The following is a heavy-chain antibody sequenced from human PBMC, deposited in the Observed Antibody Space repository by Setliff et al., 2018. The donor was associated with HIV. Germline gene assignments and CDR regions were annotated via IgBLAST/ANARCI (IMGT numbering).Heavy chain of an antibody. CDR2: ISPMFGTT. V-gene: IGHV1-69*13. D-gene: IGHD1-26*01. CDR1: GGPFTSYA. J-gene: IGHJ2*01. CDR3: AGDVGRRWDYYFDI. Sequence: SVKVSCKASGGPFTSYAFSWVRQAPGQGLEWLGGISPMFGTTNYAQKFQGRVTITADESTSTAYMEMSSLRSEDTAMYYCAGDVGRRWDYYFDIWGRGTLVTVSS.